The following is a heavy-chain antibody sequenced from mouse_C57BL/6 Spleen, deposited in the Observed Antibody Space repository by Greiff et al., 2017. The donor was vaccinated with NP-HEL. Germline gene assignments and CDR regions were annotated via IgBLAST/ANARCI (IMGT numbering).Heavy chain of an antibody. CDR1: GYAFSSSW. CDR2: IYPGDGDT. V-gene: IGHV1-82*01. CDR3: ARMDDYDGDFDV. D-gene: IGHD2-4*01. Sequence: VKLVESGPELVKPGASVKISCKASGYAFSSSWMNWVKQRPGKGLEWIGRIYPGDGDTNYNGKFKGKATLTADKSSSTAYMQLSSLTSEDSAVYFCARMDDYDGDFDVWGTGTTVTVSS. J-gene: IGHJ1*03.